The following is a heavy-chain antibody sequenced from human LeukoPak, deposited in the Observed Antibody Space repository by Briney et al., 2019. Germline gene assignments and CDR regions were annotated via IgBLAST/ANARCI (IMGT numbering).Heavy chain of an antibody. CDR1: GGSISSYY. Sequence: SETLSLTCTVSGGSISSYYWSWIRQPPGKGLQLIGYIPYSGSTNYNPSLNSRVTISVDTSKNQFSLKLSSVTAADTAVYYCARGKQWLTDWGQGTLVIVSS. D-gene: IGHD6-19*01. CDR2: IPYSGST. V-gene: IGHV4-59*01. J-gene: IGHJ4*02. CDR3: ARGKQWLTD.